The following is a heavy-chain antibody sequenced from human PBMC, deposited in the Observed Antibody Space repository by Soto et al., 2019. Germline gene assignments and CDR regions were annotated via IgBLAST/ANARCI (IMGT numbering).Heavy chain of an antibody. J-gene: IGHJ6*02. CDR3: ARHNGPLYVGYYYDMDV. V-gene: IGHV4-39*01. CDR2: IYYSGYT. D-gene: IGHD3-16*01. Sequence: SETLSLTCTVSGGFISSSSYYWGWIRQPPGKGLEWIGSIYYSGYTYYNPSLKSRVTISVDTSKNQFSLKLSSVTAADTAVYYCARHNGPLYVGYYYDMDVWGQGTTVTVSS. CDR1: GGFISSSSYY.